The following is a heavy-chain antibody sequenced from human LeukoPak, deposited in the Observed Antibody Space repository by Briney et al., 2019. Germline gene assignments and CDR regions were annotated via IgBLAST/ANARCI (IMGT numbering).Heavy chain of an antibody. CDR1: GGSFSAYY. J-gene: IGHJ6*02. CDR3: ASMVRGVSPPYYYYYGMDV. Sequence: SETLSLTCAVYGGSFSAYYWSWIRQPPGKGLEWIGEINHSGSTHYNPSLKSRVTISVDTSKNQFSLKVSSVTAADTAVYYCASMVRGVSPPYYYYYGMDVWGQGTTVTVSS. V-gene: IGHV4-34*01. CDR2: INHSGST. D-gene: IGHD3-10*01.